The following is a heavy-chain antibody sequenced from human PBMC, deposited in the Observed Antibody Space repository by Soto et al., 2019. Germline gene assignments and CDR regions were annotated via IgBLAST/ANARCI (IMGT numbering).Heavy chain of an antibody. CDR1: GGSISSSSYY. CDR2: IYYSGST. J-gene: IGHJ3*02. V-gene: IGHV4-39*01. CDR3: ARRGAVAGTEEDAFDI. D-gene: IGHD6-19*01. Sequence: SETLSLTCTVSGGSISSSSYYWGWIRQPPGKGLEWIGSIYYSGSTYYYPSLKSRVTISVDTSKNQFSLKLSSETAADTAVYYCARRGAVAGTEEDAFDIWGQGTMVTVSS.